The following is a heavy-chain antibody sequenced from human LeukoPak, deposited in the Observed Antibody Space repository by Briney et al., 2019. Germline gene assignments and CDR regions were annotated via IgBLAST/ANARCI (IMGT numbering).Heavy chain of an antibody. CDR3: VKDNPLDY. Sequence: GGSLRLSCAASGFTFSSYWMHWVRQAPGKGLVWVSRISVDGRTTNYADSVKGRFTISRDNSKNTLYLHINSLRPEDTALYYCVKDNPLDYWGQGTLVIVSS. CDR2: ISVDGRTT. D-gene: IGHD1-14*01. J-gene: IGHJ4*02. CDR1: GFTFSSYW. V-gene: IGHV3-74*01.